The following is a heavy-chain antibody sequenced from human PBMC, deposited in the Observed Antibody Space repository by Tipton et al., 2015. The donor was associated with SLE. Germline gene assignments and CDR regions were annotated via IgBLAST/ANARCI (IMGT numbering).Heavy chain of an antibody. J-gene: IGHJ3*02. D-gene: IGHD3-22*01. Sequence: TLSLTCAVYSGSFSGYYWSWIRQPPGKGLEWIGYIYYSGSTYYNPSLKSRVTISVDTSKNQFSLKLSSVTAADTAVYYCARDRGPYYYDSSGYYNAFDIWGQGTMVTVSS. CDR1: SGSFSGYY. V-gene: IGHV4-34*09. CDR3: ARDRGPYYYDSSGYYNAFDI. CDR2: IYYSGST.